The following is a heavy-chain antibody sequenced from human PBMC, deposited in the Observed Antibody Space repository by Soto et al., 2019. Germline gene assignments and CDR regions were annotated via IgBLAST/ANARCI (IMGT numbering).Heavy chain of an antibody. D-gene: IGHD6-19*01. CDR3: GKGYGIAVAGGEILFDV. J-gene: IGHJ4*02. V-gene: IGHV3-30*18. Sequence: QVHLVESGGGVVQAGRSLRLSCSASGFAFNIYGVHWVRQAPGKGLEWVAVISHDGSRKYYADSVKGRFTISRDNFKNTLFMQMNRLRVDQTAVYYCGKGYGIAVAGGEILFDVWGQGTLVSVSS. CDR1: GFAFNIYG. CDR2: ISHDGSRK.